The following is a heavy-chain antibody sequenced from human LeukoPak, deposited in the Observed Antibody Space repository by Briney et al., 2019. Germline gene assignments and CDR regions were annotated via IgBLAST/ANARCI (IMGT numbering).Heavy chain of an antibody. CDR3: VRFGVNYDMDV. D-gene: IGHD3-16*01. CDR1: GGSISGYY. CDR2: IHYSGRA. J-gene: IGHJ6*02. V-gene: IGHV4-59*01. Sequence: SETLSLTCSVSGGSISGYYWTWVRQPPGKGLECMGQIHYSGRADYNPSLKSRITMSVDTSRNQISLKLSSVTAADTAIYYCVRFGVNYDMDVWGQGTTVTVFS.